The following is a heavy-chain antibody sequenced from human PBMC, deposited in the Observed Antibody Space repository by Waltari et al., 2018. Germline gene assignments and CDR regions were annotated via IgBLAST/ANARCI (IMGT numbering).Heavy chain of an antibody. CDR2: IKHSGST. Sequence: VQLVESGGGLVQPGGSLRLSCAASGFTFSSYWMSWIRQPPGKGRGGIGEIKHSGSTKYHPSLKSRVTLSVETSKNQFSLKLSSVTAADPAVYYCARGFFPVWFDPWGQGTLVTVSS. CDR1: GFTFSSYW. CDR3: ARGFFPVWFDP. J-gene: IGHJ5*02. V-gene: IGHV4-34*01.